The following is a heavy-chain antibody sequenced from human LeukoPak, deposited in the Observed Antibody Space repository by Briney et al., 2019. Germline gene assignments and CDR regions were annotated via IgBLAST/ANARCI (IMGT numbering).Heavy chain of an antibody. V-gene: IGHV4-59*01. CDR3: ARDHYYDSSSYTFGY. D-gene: IGHD3-22*01. CDR2: IYSSGST. J-gene: IGHJ4*02. Sequence: SETLSLTCTVSGGSISNYYWSWIRQPPGKGLEWIGYIYSSGSTKYNPSLKGRVTISVDTSKNQFSLKLSTVTAADTAVYYCARDHYYDSSSYTFGYWGQGTLVTVSS. CDR1: GGSISNYY.